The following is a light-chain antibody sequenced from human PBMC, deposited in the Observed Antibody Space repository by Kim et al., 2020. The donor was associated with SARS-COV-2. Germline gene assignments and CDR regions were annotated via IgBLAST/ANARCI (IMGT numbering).Light chain of an antibody. CDR2: QDS. J-gene: IGLJ3*02. CDR1: KLGDKY. CDR3: QAWDSSIWV. V-gene: IGLV3-1*01. Sequence: SVSPGQTASITCAGDKLGDKYACWYQQKPGQSPVRVIYQDSKRPSGIPERFSGSNSGNTATLTISGTQAMDEADYYCQAWDSSIWVFGGGTQLTVL.